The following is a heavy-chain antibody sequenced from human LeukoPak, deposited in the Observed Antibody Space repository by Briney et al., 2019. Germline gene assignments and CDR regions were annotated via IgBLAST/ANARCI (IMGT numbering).Heavy chain of an antibody. D-gene: IGHD6-19*01. CDR3: AVAGTPENWFDP. V-gene: IGHV4-34*01. Sequence: TSETLSLTCAVYGGSFSGHYWSWIRQPPGKGLEWIGEINHSGSTNYNPSLKSRVTISVDTSKNQFSLKLSSVTAADTAVYYCAVAGTPENWFDPWGQGTLVTVSS. CDR2: INHSGST. CDR1: GGSFSGHY. J-gene: IGHJ5*02.